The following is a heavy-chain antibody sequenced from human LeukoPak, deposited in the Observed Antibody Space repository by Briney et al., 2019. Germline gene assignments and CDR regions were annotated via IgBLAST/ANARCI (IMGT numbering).Heavy chain of an antibody. J-gene: IGHJ4*02. CDR3: ARPQIVVGYFDY. Sequence: GGYLRLSCAASGFTFSSYEMNWVRQAPGKGLEWVSYISSSGSTIYYADSVKGRFTISRDNAKNSLYLQMNSLRAEDTAVYYCARPQIVVGYFDYWGQGTLVTVSS. D-gene: IGHD3-22*01. CDR2: ISSSGSTI. CDR1: GFTFSSYE. V-gene: IGHV3-48*03.